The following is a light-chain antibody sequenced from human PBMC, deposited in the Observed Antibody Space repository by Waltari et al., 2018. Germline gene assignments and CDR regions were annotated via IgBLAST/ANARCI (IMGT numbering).Light chain of an antibody. Sequence: SFELTQPSSASVSPGQTASIACSGDHLGSKWTSWYQQKAGQSPALVIYADSERPSGVPGRFSAARSGDTVTLNISGTQDLDEADYYCQTWDSNIFVFGPGTKVTVL. CDR2: ADS. CDR1: HLGSKW. CDR3: QTWDSNIFV. V-gene: IGLV3-1*01. J-gene: IGLJ1*01.